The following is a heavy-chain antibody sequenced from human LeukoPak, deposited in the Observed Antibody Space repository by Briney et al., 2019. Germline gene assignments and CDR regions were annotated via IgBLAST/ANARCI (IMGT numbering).Heavy chain of an antibody. Sequence: SETLSLTCAVYGGSFSGYYWSWIRQPPGKGLEWIGEINHSGSTNYNPSLKSRVTISVDTSKNQFSLKLSSVTAADTAVYYCAREDYGGYEDYWGQGTLVTVSS. D-gene: IGHD5-12*01. CDR3: AREDYGGYEDY. CDR1: GGSFSGYY. J-gene: IGHJ4*02. V-gene: IGHV4-34*01. CDR2: INHSGST.